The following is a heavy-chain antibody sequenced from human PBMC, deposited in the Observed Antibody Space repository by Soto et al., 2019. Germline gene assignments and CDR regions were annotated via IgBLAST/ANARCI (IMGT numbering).Heavy chain of an antibody. CDR1: GYSFTSYW. V-gene: IGHV5-10-1*01. CDR2: IDPSDSYT. J-gene: IGHJ5*02. Sequence: GESLKISCKGSGYSFTSYWISWVRQMPGKGLEWMGRIDPSDSYTNYSPSFQGHVTISADKSISTAYLQWSSLKASDTAMYYCAVGLGVVMTHNWFDPWGQGTLVTVSS. CDR3: AVGLGVVMTHNWFDP. D-gene: IGHD2-21*02.